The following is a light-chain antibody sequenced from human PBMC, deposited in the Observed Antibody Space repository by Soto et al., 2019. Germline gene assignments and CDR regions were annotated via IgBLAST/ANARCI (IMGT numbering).Light chain of an antibody. CDR2: GAS. V-gene: IGKV1-9*01. J-gene: IGKJ5*01. Sequence: DIPLTQSPSFVSASVGDRVTITCRASQDISSYLAWYQQKPGKAPKVLIHGASVLESGVPSRFXGSGSATHFTLPISNLQPEDFATYYRQHLNSSPPITFGQGTRLDFK. CDR1: QDISSY. CDR3: QHLNSSPPIT.